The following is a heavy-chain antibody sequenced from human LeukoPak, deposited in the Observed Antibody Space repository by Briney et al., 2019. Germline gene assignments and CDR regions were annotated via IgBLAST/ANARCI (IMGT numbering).Heavy chain of an antibody. CDR3: AKLGTYHYDISGYYYGY. J-gene: IGHJ4*02. V-gene: IGHV3-23*01. D-gene: IGHD3-22*01. Sequence: GGSLRLSCAASGFTFSSYAMSWVRQAPGKGLEWVSAISGSGGSTYHADSVKGRFTISRDNSKNTLYLQMNSLRAEDTAVYYGAKLGTYHYDISGYYYGYWGQGTLVTVSS. CDR1: GFTFSSYA. CDR2: ISGSGGST.